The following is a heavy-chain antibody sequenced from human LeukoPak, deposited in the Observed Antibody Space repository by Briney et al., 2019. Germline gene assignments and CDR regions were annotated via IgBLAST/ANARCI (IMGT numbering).Heavy chain of an antibody. CDR1: GGSISSYY. J-gene: IGHJ6*03. CDR2: IYTSGST. V-gene: IGHV4-4*07. D-gene: IGHD3-3*01. Sequence: TLSLTCTVSGGSISSYYWSWIRQPARKGLEWIGRIYTSGSTNYNPSLKSRVTMSVDTSKNQFSLKLSSVTAADTAVYYCARTRITIFGVEAGEYYYYMDVWGKGTTVTVSS. CDR3: ARTRITIFGVEAGEYYYYMDV.